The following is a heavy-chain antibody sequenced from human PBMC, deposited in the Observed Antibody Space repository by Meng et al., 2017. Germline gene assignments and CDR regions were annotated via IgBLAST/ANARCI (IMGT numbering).Heavy chain of an antibody. J-gene: IGHJ5*02. CDR3: ARKFTMVRGIYNWFDP. V-gene: IGHV4-34*01. D-gene: IGHD3-10*01. CDR2: INHSGST. CDR1: GGSVSAYC. Sequence: VPVQPCGGGLLQPSESLSLTCAGYGGSVSAYCWSWIRQPPGKGLEWIGEINHSGSTNYNPSIKSRVTISVDTSKNQFSLKLSSVTAADTAVYYCARKFTMVRGIYNWFDPWGQGTLVTVFS.